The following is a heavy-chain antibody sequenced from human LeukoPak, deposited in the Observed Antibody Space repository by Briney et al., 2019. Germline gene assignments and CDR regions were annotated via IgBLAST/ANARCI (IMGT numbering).Heavy chain of an antibody. V-gene: IGHV1-18*01. D-gene: IGHD3-3*01. CDR1: GGTFSSYA. J-gene: IGHJ5*02. CDR2: ISAYNGNT. Sequence: GASVTVSCKASGGTFSSYAISWVRQAPGQGLEWMGWISAYNGNTNYAQKLQGRVTMTTDTSTSTAYMELSRLRSDDTAVYYCARVDFWSGYSTYFDPWGQGTLVTVSS. CDR3: ARVDFWSGYSTYFDP.